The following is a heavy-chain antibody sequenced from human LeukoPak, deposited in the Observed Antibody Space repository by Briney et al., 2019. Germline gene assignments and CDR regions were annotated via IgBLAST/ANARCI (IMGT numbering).Heavy chain of an antibody. CDR3: ARGRVEMATI. J-gene: IGHJ4*02. D-gene: IGHD5-24*01. V-gene: IGHV1-69*04. CDR1: GITFSSYA. CDR2: IIPMLGLT. Sequence: SVKVSCKTSGITFSSYAMSWVRQAPGQGLEWMGRIIPMLGLTDYAQKFQGRVTITADTSTSTAYMELRSLRSDDTAVYYCARGRVEMATIWGQGTLVTVSS.